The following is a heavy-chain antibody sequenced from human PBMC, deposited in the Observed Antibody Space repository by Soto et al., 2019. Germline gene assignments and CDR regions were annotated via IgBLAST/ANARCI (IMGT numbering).Heavy chain of an antibody. J-gene: IGHJ3*02. CDR2: ISWNSGSI. Sequence: GGSLRLSCAASGFTFDDYAMHWVRQAPGKGLEWVSGISWNSGSIGYADSVKGRFTISRDNAKNSLYLQMNSLRAEDTALYYCAKVGGWEPTPDAFDIWGQGTMVTVSS. CDR3: AKVGGWEPTPDAFDI. D-gene: IGHD1-26*01. CDR1: GFTFDDYA. V-gene: IGHV3-9*01.